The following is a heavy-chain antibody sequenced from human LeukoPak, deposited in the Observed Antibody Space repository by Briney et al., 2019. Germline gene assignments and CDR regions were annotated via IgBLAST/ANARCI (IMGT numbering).Heavy chain of an antibody. Sequence: PSQTLSLTCTVSGDSIGSGAYYWSWIRQPPGKGLEWIGYIYHSGHTYYNPSLKSRVTISVDRSKNQFSLKLNSVTAADTAVYYCAREVVTMVRGAGNWFDPWGQGTLVTVSS. J-gene: IGHJ5*02. CDR3: AREVVTMVRGAGNWFDP. CDR1: GDSIGSGAYY. D-gene: IGHD3-10*01. CDR2: IYHSGHT. V-gene: IGHV4-30-2*01.